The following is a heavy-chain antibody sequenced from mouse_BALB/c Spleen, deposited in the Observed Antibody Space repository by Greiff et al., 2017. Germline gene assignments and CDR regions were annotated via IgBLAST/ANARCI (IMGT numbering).Heavy chain of an antibody. CDR3: ARQGDGYAMDY. J-gene: IGHJ4*01. CDR1: GFAFSSYD. CDR2: ISSGDGST. V-gene: IGHV5-12-1*01. D-gene: IGHD2-3*01. Sequence: EVQLVESGAGLVKPGASLKLSCAASGFAFSSYDMPWVRQSPGKRLEWIAYISSGDGSTNYTDTVKGRFTVTRDNATSTLYLQMNSLTSEDTAMYYCARQGDGYAMDYWGQGTSVTVSS.